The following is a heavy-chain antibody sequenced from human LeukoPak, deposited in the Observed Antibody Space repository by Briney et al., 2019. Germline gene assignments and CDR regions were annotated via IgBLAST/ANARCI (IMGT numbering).Heavy chain of an antibody. CDR1: GGSISSSSYH. CDR3: ARLLFNWTYCLDP. V-gene: IGHV4-39*01. Sequence: RTPETLSLTCTVSGGSISSSSYHWGWIRQPPGQGLEWIGSIYYSGSTYYNPSLKSRVTISVDTSKNQFSLKLSSVTAADTAVYYCARLLFNWTYCLDPWGQGTLVSVSS. J-gene: IGHJ5*02. CDR2: IYYSGST. D-gene: IGHD1-20*01.